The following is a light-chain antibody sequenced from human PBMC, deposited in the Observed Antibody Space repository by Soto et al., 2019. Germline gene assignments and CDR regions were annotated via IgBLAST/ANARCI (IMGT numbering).Light chain of an antibody. J-gene: IGLJ3*02. CDR1: SSNIGNNY. V-gene: IGLV1-51*01. Sequence: QSVLTQPPSVSAAPGQKVTISCSGSSSNIGNNYVSWYQQLPGTAPKLLIYDNTKRPSGISDRFSSSRSDTSATLGITGLQTGDEADYYCATWDISLSADVFGGGTKLTVL. CDR3: ATWDISLSADV. CDR2: DNT.